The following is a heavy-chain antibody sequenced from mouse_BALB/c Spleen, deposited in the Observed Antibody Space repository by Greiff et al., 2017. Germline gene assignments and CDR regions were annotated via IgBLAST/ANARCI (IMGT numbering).Heavy chain of an antibody. CDR3: ARRGMITRVPYAMDY. J-gene: IGHJ4*01. CDR2: INPYNDGT. CDR1: GYTFTSYV. D-gene: IGHD2-4*01. Sequence: EVQLQQSGPELVKPGASVKMSCKASGYTFTSYVMHWVKQKPGQGLEWIGYINPYNDGTKYNEKFKGKATLTSDKSSSTAYMELSSLTSEDSAVYYCARRGMITRVPYAMDYWGQGTSVTVSS. V-gene: IGHV1-14*01.